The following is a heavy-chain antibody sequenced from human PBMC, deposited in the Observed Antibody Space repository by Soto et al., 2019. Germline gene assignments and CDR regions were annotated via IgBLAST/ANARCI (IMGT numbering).Heavy chain of an antibody. CDR3: AREDGGGPFDY. V-gene: IGHV3-23*01. Sequence: EVQLLESGGGLVQPGGSLRLSCAASGFVFNGYAMSWVRQAPGKGLEWVSGISARGVDIYYADSVKGRFTISRDNSKDTLYLQMNSLRSEDTAVYYCAREDGGGPFDYWGQGTLLTVSS. J-gene: IGHJ4*02. CDR1: GFVFNGYA. D-gene: IGHD2-15*01. CDR2: ISARGVDI.